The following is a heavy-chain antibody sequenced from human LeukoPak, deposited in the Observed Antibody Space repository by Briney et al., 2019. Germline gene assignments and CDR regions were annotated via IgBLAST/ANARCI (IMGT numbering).Heavy chain of an antibody. CDR3: ARASGDFWSGYSPDY. CDR2: ISAYNGNT. J-gene: IGHJ4*02. CDR1: GYTFTSYG. D-gene: IGHD3-3*01. V-gene: IGHV1-18*01. Sequence: ASVRVSCKASGYTFTSYGISWVRQAPGQGREWMGWISAYNGNTNYAQKLQGRVTMTTDTSTSTAYMELRSLRSDDTAVYYCARASGDFWSGYSPDYWGQGTLVTVSS.